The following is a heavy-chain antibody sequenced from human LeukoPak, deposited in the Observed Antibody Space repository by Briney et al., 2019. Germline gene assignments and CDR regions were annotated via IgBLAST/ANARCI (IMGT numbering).Heavy chain of an antibody. CDR1: GFTFSYYW. Sequence: GGSLRLSCGGSGFTFSYYWMSWVRQAPGKGLEWVATIEQGGTENYYMDSVKGRFTVSRDNAKNSLYLQMNSLRAEDTAVYYRARAAPPDCSHSSCRLFDYWGQGTLVTVAS. D-gene: IGHD2-15*01. J-gene: IGHJ4*02. CDR3: ARAAPPDCSHSSCRLFDY. CDR2: IEQGGTEN. V-gene: IGHV3-7*01.